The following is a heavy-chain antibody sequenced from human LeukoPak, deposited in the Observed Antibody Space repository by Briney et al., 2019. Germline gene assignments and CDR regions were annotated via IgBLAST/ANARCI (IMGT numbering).Heavy chain of an antibody. D-gene: IGHD6-19*01. CDR1: GGSISSGDYY. Sequence: SETLSLTCTVSGGSISSGDYYWNWIRQPPGKDLEWIGYISYSGSTHYNPSLKSRVTMSIDTSKKQFSLRLTYVTAADTAVYYCARQQWLEGWTFDYWGQGTLVTVSS. CDR3: ARQQWLEGWTFDY. CDR2: ISYSGST. V-gene: IGHV4-30-4*02. J-gene: IGHJ4*02.